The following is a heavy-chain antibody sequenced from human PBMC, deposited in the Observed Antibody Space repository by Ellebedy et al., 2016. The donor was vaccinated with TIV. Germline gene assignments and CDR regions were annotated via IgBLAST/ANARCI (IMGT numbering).Heavy chain of an antibody. Sequence: PGGSLRLSCAASGFTFSSYGMHWVRQAPGKGLEWVAVIWYDGSDKYYTESVKGRFTISRDSSKNTLYLQMNSLRAEDTAVYYCARDRKSRVGVTFYFDYWGQGTLVTVSS. V-gene: IGHV3-33*01. CDR1: GFTFSSYG. J-gene: IGHJ4*02. D-gene: IGHD1-26*01. CDR2: IWYDGSDK. CDR3: ARDRKSRVGVTFYFDY.